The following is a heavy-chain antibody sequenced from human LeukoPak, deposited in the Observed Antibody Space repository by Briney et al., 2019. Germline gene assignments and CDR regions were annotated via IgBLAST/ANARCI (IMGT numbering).Heavy chain of an antibody. Sequence: ASGTLSLTCAVSGGSISSSNWWSWVRQPPGKGLEWIGEIYHSGSTNYNPSLKSRVTISVDTSKNQFSLELSSVTAADTAVYYCARDSYGSGSSPPVWGQGTLVTVSS. CDR1: GGSISSSNW. CDR2: IYHSGST. V-gene: IGHV4-4*02. D-gene: IGHD3-10*01. J-gene: IGHJ4*02. CDR3: ARDSYGSGSSPPV.